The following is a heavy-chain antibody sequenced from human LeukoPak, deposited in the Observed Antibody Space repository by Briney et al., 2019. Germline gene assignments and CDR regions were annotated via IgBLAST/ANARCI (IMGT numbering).Heavy chain of an antibody. CDR1: GGSMSTYY. V-gene: IGHV4-59*01. CDR2: IYYTGST. J-gene: IGHJ4*02. CDR3: AGMRITTPTVRTLDY. Sequence: NSSETLSLTCTVSGGSMSTYYWTWIRKPPGKKPESIGFIYYTGSTNYNPSLKSRVAISVDTSKNQFSLKLSSVTAADTAVYYCAGMRITTPTVRTLDYWGQGTLVTVSS. D-gene: IGHD1-14*01.